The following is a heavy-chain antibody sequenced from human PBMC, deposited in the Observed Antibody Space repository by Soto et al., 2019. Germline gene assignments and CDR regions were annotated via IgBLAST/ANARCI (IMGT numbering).Heavy chain of an antibody. J-gene: IGHJ5*02. Sequence: PPETLSLTCTVSGGSISSSSYYWGWIRQPPGKGLEWIGSIYYSGSTYYNPSLKSRVTISVDTSKNQFSLKLSSVTAADTAVYYCARHGSYSSGSYNWFDPWGQGTLVTVSS. D-gene: IGHD6-19*01. CDR3: ARHGSYSSGSYNWFDP. V-gene: IGHV4-39*01. CDR2: IYYSGST. CDR1: GGSISSSSYY.